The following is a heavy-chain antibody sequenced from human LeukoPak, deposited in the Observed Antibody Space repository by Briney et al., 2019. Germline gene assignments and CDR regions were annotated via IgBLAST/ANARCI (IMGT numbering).Heavy chain of an antibody. CDR2: INHSGST. J-gene: IGHJ4*02. CDR1: GVSFSGYY. D-gene: IGHD6-13*01. CDR3: AREGRYSSLWDFDY. V-gene: IGHV4-34*01. Sequence: SETLSLTCAVYGVSFSGYYWSWIRQPPGKGLEWIGEINHSGSTNYNPSLKSRVTISVDTSKNQFSLKLSSVTAADTAVYYCAREGRYSSLWDFDYWGQGTLVTVSS.